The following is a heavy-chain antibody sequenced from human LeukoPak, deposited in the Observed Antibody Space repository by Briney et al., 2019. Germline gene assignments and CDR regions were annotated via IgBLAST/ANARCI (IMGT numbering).Heavy chain of an antibody. CDR3: ARQDYYGMDV. V-gene: IGHV4-59*08. Sequence: SETPSLTCTVSGGSISSYYWSWIRQPPGKGLEWIGYIYYSGSTNYNPSLKSRVTISVDTSKNQFSLKLSSVTAADTAVYYCARQDYYGMDVWGQGTTVTVSS. CDR2: IYYSGST. J-gene: IGHJ6*02. CDR1: GGSISSYY.